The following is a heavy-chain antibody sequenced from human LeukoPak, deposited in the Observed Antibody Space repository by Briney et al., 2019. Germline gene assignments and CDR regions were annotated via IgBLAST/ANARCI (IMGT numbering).Heavy chain of an antibody. J-gene: IGHJ4*02. Sequence: SETLSLTCAVYGGSFSGYYWSWIRQPPGKGLEWIGEINHSGSTNYNPPLKSRVTISVDTSKNQFSLKLSSVTAADTAVYYCARGHRKQLVRRRDTASNFDYWGQGTLVTVSS. CDR3: ARGHRKQLVRRRDTASNFDY. V-gene: IGHV4-34*01. CDR2: INHSGST. CDR1: GGSFSGYY. D-gene: IGHD6-6*01.